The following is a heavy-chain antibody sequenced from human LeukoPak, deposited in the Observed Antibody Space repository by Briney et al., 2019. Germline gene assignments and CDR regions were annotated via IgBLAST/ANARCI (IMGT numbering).Heavy chain of an antibody. V-gene: IGHV3-48*01. CDR3: ATQAWRTHGAGGYHDDC. J-gene: IGHJ4*01. D-gene: IGHD2-8*01. CDR2: ISPGSSTI. Sequence: GGSLRLSCAASGFAFSTYSMIWVRQAPGKGLEWVSYISPGSSTIYYADFAKGRFTFSRDDGEKSLYLQMNPLRAEDTAVYYCATQAWRTHGAGGYHDDCWGHGTLVTVSS. CDR1: GFAFSTYS.